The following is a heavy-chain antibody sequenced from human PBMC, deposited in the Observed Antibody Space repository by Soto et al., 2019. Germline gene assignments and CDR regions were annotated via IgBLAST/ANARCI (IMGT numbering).Heavy chain of an antibody. Sequence: SETLSLTCTVSGGSVSRGSYYWSWIRQPPGKGLEWIGYIYYSGSTNYNTSLKSRVTISVDTSKNQFSLKLRSVTAADTAVYYCARVLATVTSFDYWVQGTLVTVCS. J-gene: IGHJ4*02. D-gene: IGHD4-17*01. V-gene: IGHV4-61*01. CDR2: IYYSGST. CDR3: ARVLATVTSFDY. CDR1: GGSVSRGSYY.